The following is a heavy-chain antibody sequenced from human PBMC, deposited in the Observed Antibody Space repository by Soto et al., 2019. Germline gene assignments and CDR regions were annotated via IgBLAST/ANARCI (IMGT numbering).Heavy chain of an antibody. Sequence: EVQLVESGGGLVKPGGSLRLSCAASGFTFSSYSMNWVRQAPGKGLEWVSSISSSSSYIYYADSVKGRFTISRDNAKNSLYLQMNSLRAEDTAVYYCARDSSSSFAIRFDPWGQGTLVTVSS. CDR2: ISSSSSYI. D-gene: IGHD6-6*01. V-gene: IGHV3-21*01. CDR3: ARDSSSSFAIRFDP. J-gene: IGHJ5*02. CDR1: GFTFSSYS.